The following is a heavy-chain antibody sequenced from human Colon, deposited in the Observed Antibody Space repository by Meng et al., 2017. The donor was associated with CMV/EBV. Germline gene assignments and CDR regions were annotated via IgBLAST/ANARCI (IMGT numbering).Heavy chain of an antibody. CDR1: GFTFSSYS. Sequence: GESLKISCAASGFTFSSYSLNWVRQAPGKGLEWVSSISHSSDTKYADSVKGRFTLSRDNAQNSVFLQMNSLTAEDTAVYYCARGLRKTRITIFGVVNDDRGDAFDIWGQGTMVTVSS. V-gene: IGHV3-21*06. D-gene: IGHD3-3*01. J-gene: IGHJ3*02. CDR2: ISHSSDT. CDR3: ARGLRKTRITIFGVVNDDRGDAFDI.